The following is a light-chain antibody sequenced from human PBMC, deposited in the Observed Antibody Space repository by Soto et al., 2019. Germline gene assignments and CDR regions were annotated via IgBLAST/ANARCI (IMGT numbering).Light chain of an antibody. Sequence: EIVMTQSPATLSLSPGERATLSCRDCQSVSSYLAWYQQKPGQAPRLLIYDASNRATGIPARFSGSGSGTDFTLTISSLEPEDFAVYYCQQRSNWPLTFGGGTKVEIK. V-gene: IGKV3-11*01. CDR3: QQRSNWPLT. CDR1: QSVSSY. CDR2: DAS. J-gene: IGKJ4*01.